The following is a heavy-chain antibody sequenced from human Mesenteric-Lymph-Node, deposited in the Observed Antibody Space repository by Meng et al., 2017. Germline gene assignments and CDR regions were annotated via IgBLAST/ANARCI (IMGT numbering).Heavy chain of an antibody. CDR3: ARGYSGLY. Sequence: GESLKISCAASGFTFSNYEMNWVRQAPGKGLEWVSYISSSGSDIYYADSVWGRFTISRDNAKNTLYLQMDTLRVEDTAVYYCARGYSGLYWGQGTLVTVSS. V-gene: IGHV3-48*03. CDR2: ISSSGSDI. J-gene: IGHJ4*02. D-gene: IGHD6-19*01. CDR1: GFTFSNYE.